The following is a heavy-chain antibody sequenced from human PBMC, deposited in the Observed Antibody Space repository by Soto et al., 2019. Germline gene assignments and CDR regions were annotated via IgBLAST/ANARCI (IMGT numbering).Heavy chain of an antibody. J-gene: IGHJ4*02. Sequence: QITLKESGPTLVKPTQTLTLTCTFSGFSLNTRGVGVGWIRQPPGKALEWLALISWDGEKRYRPSLKRRLTITKDTAENQVVLTMTNMDPVDKARYYCAHRRGYLWTGHYYFDYWGQGTLVNVSS. D-gene: IGHD3-3*01. V-gene: IGHV2-5*02. CDR1: GFSLNTRGVG. CDR3: AHRRGYLWTGHYYFDY. CDR2: ISWDGEK.